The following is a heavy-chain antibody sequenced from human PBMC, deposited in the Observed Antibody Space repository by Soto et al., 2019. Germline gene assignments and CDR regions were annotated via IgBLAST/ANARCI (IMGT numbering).Heavy chain of an antibody. CDR2: ISAYNGNT. Sequence: QVQLVQSGAEVKKPGASVKVSCKASGYTFTSYGISWVRQAPGQGLEWMGWISAYNGNTNYAQKLQGRVTMTTDTSTSTAYMERRSLRSDDTAVYYCARAADTAMVRAWFAYWGQGTLVTVSS. CDR3: ARAADTAMVRAWFAY. J-gene: IGHJ4*02. D-gene: IGHD5-18*01. V-gene: IGHV1-18*01. CDR1: GYTFTSYG.